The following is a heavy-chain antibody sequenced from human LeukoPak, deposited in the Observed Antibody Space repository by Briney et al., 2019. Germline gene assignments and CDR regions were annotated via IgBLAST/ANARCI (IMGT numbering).Heavy chain of an antibody. D-gene: IGHD1-1*01. Sequence: GESLKISCKGSGYSFTSYWISWVRQMPEKGLEWMGRIDPSDSYTNYSPSFQGHVTISADKSISTAYLQWSSLKASDTAMYYCARRGRGLRGTTPFDPWGQGTLVTVSS. CDR2: IDPSDSYT. CDR1: GYSFTSYW. V-gene: IGHV5-10-1*01. J-gene: IGHJ5*02. CDR3: ARRGRGLRGTTPFDP.